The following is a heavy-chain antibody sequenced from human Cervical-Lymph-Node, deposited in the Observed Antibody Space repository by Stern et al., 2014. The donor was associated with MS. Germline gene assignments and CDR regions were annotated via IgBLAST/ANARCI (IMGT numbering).Heavy chain of an antibody. Sequence: QITLKESGPVLVKPTETLTLTCTVSGFSLSNARMGVSWIRQPPGKALEWLAHIFLNDEKSYSTSLKSRLTISKDTSKSQVVLTMTNMDPVDTATYYCARSLGYCSGGSCYYYYGMDVWGQGTTVTVSS. D-gene: IGHD2-15*01. V-gene: IGHV2-26*01. CDR2: IFLNDEK. CDR1: GFSLSNARMG. J-gene: IGHJ6*02. CDR3: ARSLGYCSGGSCYYYYGMDV.